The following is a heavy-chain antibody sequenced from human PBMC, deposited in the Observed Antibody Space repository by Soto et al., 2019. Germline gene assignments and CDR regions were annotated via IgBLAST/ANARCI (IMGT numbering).Heavy chain of an antibody. V-gene: IGHV3-49*03. Sequence: GGSLRLSCTASGFTFDDYAMSWFRQAPGKGLEWVGFIRSKAYVGTTQYAASVKGRFTISRDDSKSIAYLQMNSLKTEDTAVYYCTRQRDCSSTSCHDYYYNGLDVWGQGTTVTVSS. J-gene: IGHJ6*02. D-gene: IGHD2-2*01. CDR1: GFTFDDYA. CDR3: TRQRDCSSTSCHDYYYNGLDV. CDR2: IRSKAYVGTT.